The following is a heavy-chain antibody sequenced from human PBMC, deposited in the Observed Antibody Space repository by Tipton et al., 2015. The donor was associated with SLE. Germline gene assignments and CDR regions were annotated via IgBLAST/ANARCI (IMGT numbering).Heavy chain of an antibody. D-gene: IGHD2-2*01. J-gene: IGHJ5*02. Sequence: QLVQSGPEVKQPGASVKLSCKASGYTFTNYYLHWVRQAPGQGLEWMGIISPSTGTTGYAQKFQGRVTMTRDTSTSTVYMDLSSLRSEDTALYFCAREDCIGTSCYGTGWFDPWGQGTLVTVSS. V-gene: IGHV1-46*01. CDR2: ISPSTGTT. CDR3: AREDCIGTSCYGTGWFDP. CDR1: GYTFTNYY.